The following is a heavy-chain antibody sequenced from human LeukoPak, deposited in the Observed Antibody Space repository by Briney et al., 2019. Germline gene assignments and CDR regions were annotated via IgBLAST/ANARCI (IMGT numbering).Heavy chain of an antibody. J-gene: IGHJ4*02. V-gene: IGHV1-46*01. D-gene: IGHD6-13*01. CDR1: GYTFTSYY. CDR2: INPSGGSI. Sequence: ASVKVSCKASGYTFTSYYIHWVRQAPGQGLEWMGIINPSGGSISYAQKFQGRVTMTRGTSTSTVYMELSSLRSEDTAVYYCARGDYSSNWSTGDNWGQGTLVTVSS. CDR3: ARGDYSSNWSTGDN.